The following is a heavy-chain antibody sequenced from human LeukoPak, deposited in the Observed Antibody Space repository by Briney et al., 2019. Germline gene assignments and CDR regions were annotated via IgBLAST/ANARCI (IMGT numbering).Heavy chain of an antibody. D-gene: IGHD1-20*01. J-gene: IGHJ4*02. CDR2: ISAYNGNT. V-gene: IGHV1-18*01. Sequence: ASVKVSCKASGYTFTSDGISWVRQAPGQGLEWMGWISAYNGNTNYAQKLQGRVTMTTDTSTSTAYMELRSLRSDDTAVYYCARDRKATEYNWSSRDLDYWGQGTLVTVSS. CDR3: ARDRKATEYNWSSRDLDY. CDR1: GYTFTSDG.